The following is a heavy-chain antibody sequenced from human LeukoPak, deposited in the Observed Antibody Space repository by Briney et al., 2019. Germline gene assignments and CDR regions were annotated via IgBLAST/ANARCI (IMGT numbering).Heavy chain of an antibody. J-gene: IGHJ4*02. CDR3: AKDPFDYGDFIPDY. CDR1: GFTFPSYV. Sequence: GGSLRLSCGASGFTFPSYVMSWVRQAPGKGLEWVSTISGSGDTTYYADSVKGRFTISRDNSKNTLYLQMNSLRAEDTAVYYCAKDPFDYGDFIPDYWGQGTLVTVSS. V-gene: IGHV3-23*01. CDR2: ISGSGDTT. D-gene: IGHD4-17*01.